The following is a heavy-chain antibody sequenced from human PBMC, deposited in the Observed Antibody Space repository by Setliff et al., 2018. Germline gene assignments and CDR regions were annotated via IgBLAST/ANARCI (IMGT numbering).Heavy chain of an antibody. J-gene: IGHJ4*02. CDR2: IFGGSSSP. Sequence: GVLRLSCAASGFTFSNYAVSWVRQAPGKGLEWVSTIFGGSSSPYYADSVKGRFTISRDNSKSTLYLQMNSLRAEDTAVYYCAKAASPLFGILGVEYYFDSWGQGNLVTVSS. CDR3: AKAASPLFGILGVEYYFDS. D-gene: IGHD3-3*01. CDR1: GFTFSNYA. V-gene: IGHV3-23*03.